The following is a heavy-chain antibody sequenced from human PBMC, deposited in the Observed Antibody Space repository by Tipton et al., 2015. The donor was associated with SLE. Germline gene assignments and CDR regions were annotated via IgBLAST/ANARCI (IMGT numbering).Heavy chain of an antibody. V-gene: IGHV3-66*03. CDR3: AGGTGAYFDH. Sequence: SLRLSCAASGFSVTNNYMSWVRQAPGKGLEWVSVIYVPGDTYYADSVKGRFTISRDNSKNTLYLQMNRLRVEDTAVYCCAGGTGAYFDHWGQGTLVTVSS. J-gene: IGHJ4*02. CDR1: GFSVTNNY. CDR2: IYVPGDT. D-gene: IGHD3-16*01.